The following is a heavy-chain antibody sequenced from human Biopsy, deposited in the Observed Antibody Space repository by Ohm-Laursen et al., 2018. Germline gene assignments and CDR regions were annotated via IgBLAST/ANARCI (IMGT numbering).Heavy chain of an antibody. J-gene: IGHJ4*02. V-gene: IGHV1-69*01. CDR1: GGTFINYA. CDR2: IIPMFGTA. D-gene: IGHD1-26*01. Sequence: SSAKVSCKASGGTFINYAIGWVRQAPGQGLEWMGGIIPMFGTANYAQMFQGRVTISADESTSTSYMELSSLTTEDTAIYYCARGPHSGSHSCFDYWGRGTLVTVSS. CDR3: ARGPHSGSHSCFDY.